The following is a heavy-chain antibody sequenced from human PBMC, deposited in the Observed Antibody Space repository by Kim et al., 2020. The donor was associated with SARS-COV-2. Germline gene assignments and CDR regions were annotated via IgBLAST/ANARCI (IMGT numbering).Heavy chain of an antibody. CDR2: IKQDGSEK. CDR3: ARAGMDLWFGELSDY. CDR1: GFTFSSYW. V-gene: IGHV3-7*03. D-gene: IGHD3-10*01. J-gene: IGHJ4*02. Sequence: GGSLRLSCAASGFTFSSYWMSWVRQAPGKGLEWVANIKQDGSEKYYVDSVKGRFTISRDNAKNSLYLQMNSLRAEDTAVYYCARAGMDLWFGELSDYWGQGTLVTVSS.